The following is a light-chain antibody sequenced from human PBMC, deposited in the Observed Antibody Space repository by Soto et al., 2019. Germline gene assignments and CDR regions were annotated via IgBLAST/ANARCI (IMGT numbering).Light chain of an antibody. Sequence: QAVVTQPPSVSAAPGQKVTISCSGSSSNIGNNYVSWYQQLPGTAPKLLIYDNSKRPSGIPDRFSGSKSGTSATLGITGLQTGDEADYYCGTWDSSLSAGVFGGGTKVTVL. CDR1: SSNIGNNY. J-gene: IGLJ2*01. V-gene: IGLV1-51*01. CDR2: DNS. CDR3: GTWDSSLSAGV.